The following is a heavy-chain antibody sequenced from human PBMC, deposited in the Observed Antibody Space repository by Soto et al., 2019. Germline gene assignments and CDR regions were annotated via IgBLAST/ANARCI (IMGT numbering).Heavy chain of an antibody. CDR1: GGSISSYY. V-gene: IGHV4-59*01. CDR3: ARRNVGRGVSYYYGMDV. D-gene: IGHD1-26*01. CDR2: IYYSGST. J-gene: IGHJ6*02. Sequence: SETLSLTCTVSGGSISSYYWSWIRQPPGKGLEWIGYIYYSGSTNYNPSLKSRVTISVDTSKNQFSLKLSSVTAADTAVYYCARRNVGRGVSYYYGMDVWGQGTTVTVSS.